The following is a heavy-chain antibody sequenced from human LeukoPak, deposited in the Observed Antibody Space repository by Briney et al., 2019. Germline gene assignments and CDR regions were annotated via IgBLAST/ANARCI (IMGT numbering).Heavy chain of an antibody. CDR3: AMAKYYYYYYMDV. J-gene: IGHJ6*03. CDR2: IYYSGST. Sequence: SETLSLTCTVSGGPISRYYWSWIRQPPGKGLEWIGYIYYSGSTNYNPSLKSRVTISVDTSKNQFSLKLSSVTAADTAVYYCAMAKYYYYYYMDVWGKGTTVTISS. CDR1: GGPISRYY. V-gene: IGHV4-59*01.